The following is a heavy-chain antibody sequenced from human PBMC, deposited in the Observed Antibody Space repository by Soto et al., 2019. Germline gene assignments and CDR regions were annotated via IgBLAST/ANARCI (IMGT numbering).Heavy chain of an antibody. CDR2: ISAYNGNT. Sequence: ASGKVSCKASGYTFASYAISWMRQAPGQGLEWMGWISAYNGNTNYAQNFQGRVTMTTDTSTSTAYMELRSLRSDYTAVYYCARGGTAIDYWGQGTLVTVSS. CDR1: GYTFASYA. D-gene: IGHD2-21*02. J-gene: IGHJ4*02. V-gene: IGHV1-18*01. CDR3: ARGGTAIDY.